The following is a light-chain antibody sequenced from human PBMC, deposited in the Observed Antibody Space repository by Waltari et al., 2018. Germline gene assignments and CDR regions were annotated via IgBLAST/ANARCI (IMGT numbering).Light chain of an antibody. Sequence: QSALTQIASVAGSPGQSITISCTGTSSDVGDHNYVSWYQQHPGKLPKLLIYDVISRPSGVSTHFSGSKSGNTASLTISGLQAEDEADYYCSAYTRGVVFGGGTQLTVL. J-gene: IGLJ2*01. CDR1: SSDVGDHNY. CDR2: DVI. V-gene: IGLV2-14*03. CDR3: SAYTRGVV.